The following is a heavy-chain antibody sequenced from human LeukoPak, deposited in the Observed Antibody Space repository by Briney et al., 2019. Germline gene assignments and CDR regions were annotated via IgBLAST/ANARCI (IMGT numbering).Heavy chain of an antibody. V-gene: IGHV3-48*03. D-gene: IGHD3-10*01. Sequence: GGSLRLSCAASGFTFSSYEMNWVRQAPGKGLEWVSSISSSGSSVYYADSVKGRFTISRDNAKNSLYLQMNSLRAEDTAGYYCARRVRGIIRAFDYWGQETMVTVSS. J-gene: IGHJ4*02. CDR1: GFTFSSYE. CDR3: ARRVRGIIRAFDY. CDR2: ISSSGSSV.